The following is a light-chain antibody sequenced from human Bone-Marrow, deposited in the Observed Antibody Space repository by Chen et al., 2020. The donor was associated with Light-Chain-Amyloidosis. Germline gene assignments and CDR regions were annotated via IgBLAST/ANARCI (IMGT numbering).Light chain of an antibody. J-gene: IGLJ3*02. Sequence: SYVLTQPSSVSVAPGQTATIACGGNNIGSTSVHWYQQTPGQAPLLVVYDDSDRPSGIPKRLAGSNSGKTATLSSRRVEGGDGADYYCQVGDRSSERPVFGGGTKLTVL. CDR1: NIGSTS. CDR3: QVGDRSSERPV. V-gene: IGLV3-21*02. CDR2: DDS.